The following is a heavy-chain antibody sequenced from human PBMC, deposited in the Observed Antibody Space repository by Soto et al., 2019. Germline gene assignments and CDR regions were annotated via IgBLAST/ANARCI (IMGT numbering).Heavy chain of an antibody. CDR2: INYSGNT. J-gene: IGHJ5*02. CDR3: AGFSVWGDYINWFDP. Sequence: SETLSLTCTVSGGSIISDSHYWSWVRQLPGKGLEWVGYINYSGNTYYNPSLKSRENISVETSKNKFTMKMRSETAADTAVYYCAGFSVWGDYINWFDPWGQGTLVTVS. CDR1: GGSIISDSHY. V-gene: IGHV4-31*03. D-gene: IGHD4-17*01.